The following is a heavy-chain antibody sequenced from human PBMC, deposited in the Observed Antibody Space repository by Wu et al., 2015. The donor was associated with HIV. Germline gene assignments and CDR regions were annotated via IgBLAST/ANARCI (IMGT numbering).Heavy chain of an antibody. CDR2: MNPNSGNT. Sequence: QVQLVQSGAEVTEPGASVKVSCTASGYTFSNYDINWVRQATGQGLEWMGWMNPNSGNTGYAQKLQGRVTITRNTSISTAYMELSSLTSEDTAVYYCARRTGYCSGGNCYYLDYWAREPWSPSPQ. CDR3: ARRTGYCSGGNCYYLDY. CDR1: GYTFSNYD. V-gene: IGHV1-8*03. J-gene: IGHJ4*02. D-gene: IGHD2-15*01.